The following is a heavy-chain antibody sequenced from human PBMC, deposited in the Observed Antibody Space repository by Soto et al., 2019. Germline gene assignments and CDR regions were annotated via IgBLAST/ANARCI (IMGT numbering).Heavy chain of an antibody. CDR1: GLTFSNYW. V-gene: IGHV3-7*03. D-gene: IGHD3-10*01. CDR2: IKQDGGEK. CDR3: ARVGYYGSGNYGNYFDY. J-gene: IGHJ4*02. Sequence: EVQLLESGGGLAQPGGSLRLSCAASGLTFSNYWMSWVRQAPGKGLEWVANIKQDGGEKYYVDSVKGRFTISRDNAKDSLYLQLNSLRAEDTAVYYCARVGYYGSGNYGNYFDYWGQGTLVTVSS.